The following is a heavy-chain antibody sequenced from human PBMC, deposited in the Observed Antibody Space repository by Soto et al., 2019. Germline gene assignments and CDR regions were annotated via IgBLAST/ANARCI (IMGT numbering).Heavy chain of an antibody. CDR3: ARSDWNKNNWFDP. CDR1: GGSISSSSYY. V-gene: IGHV4-39*07. Sequence: SETLSLTCTVSGGSISSSSYYWGWIRQPPGKGLEWIGSIYYSGSTYYNPSLKSRVTISVDTSKNQFSLKLSSVTAADTAVYYCARSDWNKNNWFDPWGQGTLVTVSS. CDR2: IYYSGST. D-gene: IGHD1-1*01. J-gene: IGHJ5*02.